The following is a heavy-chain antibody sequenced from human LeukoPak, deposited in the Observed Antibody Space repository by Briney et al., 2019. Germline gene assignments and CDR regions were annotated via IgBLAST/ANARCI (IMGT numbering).Heavy chain of an antibody. CDR1: GFAFINAW. J-gene: IGHJ4*02. CDR3: TTDGVGVEGATYDN. D-gene: IGHD1-26*01. Sequence: GGSLRLSCAASGFAFINAWMAWVRQAPGKGLEWVGRIKAKAHGGTIEYAAPVKGRFTISRDDSKNTLYLQMNSLKTEDTAVYYCTTDGVGVEGATYDNWGQGTLVSVSS. CDR2: IKAKAHGGTI. V-gene: IGHV3-15*01.